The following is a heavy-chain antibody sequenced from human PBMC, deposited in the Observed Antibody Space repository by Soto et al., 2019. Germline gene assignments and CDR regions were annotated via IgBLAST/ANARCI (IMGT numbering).Heavy chain of an antibody. CDR1: GYTFTSYG. CDR2: ISAYNGNT. V-gene: IGHV1-18*04. CDR3: ARKYCSGGSCYLNWFGP. D-gene: IGHD2-15*01. J-gene: IGHJ5*02. Sequence: GASVKVSCKASGYTFTSYGISWVRQAPGQGLEWMGWISAYNGNTNYAQKLQGRVTMTTDTSTSTAYMELRSLRSDDTAVYYCARKYCSGGSCYLNWFGPCGQGTPVPVPS.